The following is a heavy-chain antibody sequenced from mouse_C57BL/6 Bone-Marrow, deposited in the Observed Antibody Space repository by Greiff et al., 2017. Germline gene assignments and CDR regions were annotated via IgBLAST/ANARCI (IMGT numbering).Heavy chain of an antibody. Sequence: EVKVEESGGGLVKPGGSLKLSCAASGFTFSDYGMHWVRQAPEKGLEWVAYISSGSSNIYYADTVKGRFTISRDNAKNTLFLQMTSLRSEDTAMYYYASIYYDYDGAYWGQGTLVTVSA. V-gene: IGHV5-17*01. J-gene: IGHJ3*01. CDR3: ASIYYDYDGAY. D-gene: IGHD2-4*01. CDR2: ISSGSSNI. CDR1: GFTFSDYG.